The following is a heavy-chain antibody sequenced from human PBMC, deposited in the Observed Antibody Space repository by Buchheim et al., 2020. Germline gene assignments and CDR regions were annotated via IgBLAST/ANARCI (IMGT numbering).Heavy chain of an antibody. J-gene: IGHJ4*02. CDR3: AKLSSSWSDWTPSGNFDY. Sequence: QVQLQESGPGLVKPSGTLSLTCAASGGSISSSNWWSWVRQPPGKGLEWIGEIYHSGSTNYNPSLKSRVTISVDKSKNKFSLKLSSVTAADTAVYYCAKLSSSWSDWTPSGNFDYWGQGTL. D-gene: IGHD6-13*01. CDR1: GGSISSSNW. V-gene: IGHV4-4*02. CDR2: IYHSGST.